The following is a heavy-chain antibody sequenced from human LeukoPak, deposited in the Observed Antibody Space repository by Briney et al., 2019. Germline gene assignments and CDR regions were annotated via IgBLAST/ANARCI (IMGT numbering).Heavy chain of an antibody. CDR1: GGSFSGYY. D-gene: IGHD6-19*01. CDR2: INHSGSS. V-gene: IGHV4-34*01. CDR3: ARGKWLNNS. Sequence: SETLSLTCAVYGGSFSGYYWSWIGQPPGKGLEWIGEINHSGSSNYNPSLKSRVTISVDTSKNQFSLRLTSMTAADTAVYYCARGKWLNNSCGQGTLVTVSS. J-gene: IGHJ4*02.